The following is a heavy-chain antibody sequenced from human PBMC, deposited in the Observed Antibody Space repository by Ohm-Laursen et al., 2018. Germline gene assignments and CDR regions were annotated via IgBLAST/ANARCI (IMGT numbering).Heavy chain of an antibody. CDR1: GSTFSSHG. J-gene: IGHJ6*02. V-gene: IGHV3-30*03. CDR3: ARATDYYYYGMDV. CDR2: ISYDGSNK. Sequence: SLRLSCSASGSTFSSHGMHWVRQAPGKGLEWVAVISYDGSNKYYEDSVKGRFTISRDNSKNTLYLQMNSLRAEDTAVYYCARATDYYYYGMDVWGQGTTVTVSS.